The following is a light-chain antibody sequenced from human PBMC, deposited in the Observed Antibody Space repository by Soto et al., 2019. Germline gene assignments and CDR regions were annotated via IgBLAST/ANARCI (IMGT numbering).Light chain of an antibody. Sequence: QSVLTQPPSVSGAPGQRVTISCTGSSSNIGRGYDVHWYQQVPGSAPRLLLSGDNTRPSGVPDRLSGSRSGPSASLAITGLQAEDEADYYCQTFDSSLTISWVFGGGTKVTVL. J-gene: IGLJ3*02. V-gene: IGLV1-40*01. CDR2: GDN. CDR1: SSNIGRGYD. CDR3: QTFDSSLTISWV.